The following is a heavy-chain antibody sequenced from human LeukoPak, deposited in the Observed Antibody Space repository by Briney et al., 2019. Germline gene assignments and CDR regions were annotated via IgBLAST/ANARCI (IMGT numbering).Heavy chain of an antibody. D-gene: IGHD2-2*01. CDR1: GGSISGYY. Sequence: SETLSLTCTVSGGSISGYYWSWIRQPPGKGLEWIGYIYYSGSTNYNPSLKSRVTMSADTSKNQFSLKLSSVTAADTAVYYCARAASDYGLSEDIVVVPAAKEWFDPWGQGTLVTVSS. V-gene: IGHV4-59*12. J-gene: IGHJ5*02. CDR2: IYYSGST. CDR3: ARAASDYGLSEDIVVVPAAKEWFDP.